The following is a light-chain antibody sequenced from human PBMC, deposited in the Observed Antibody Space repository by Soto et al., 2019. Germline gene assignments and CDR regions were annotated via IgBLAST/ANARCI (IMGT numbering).Light chain of an antibody. J-gene: IGKJ1*01. CDR2: AAS. CDR3: LLDYAYFRA. CDR1: QGIRSA. Sequence: AIQVTQSPSSLSASVGDRVTITCRTSQGIRSALGWYQQKPGKVPKLLIYAASTLQSGVPSRFSGSGSGRDFTLTISSLQPEDFATYYCLLDYAYFRAFGQGTKVEIK. V-gene: IGKV1-6*01.